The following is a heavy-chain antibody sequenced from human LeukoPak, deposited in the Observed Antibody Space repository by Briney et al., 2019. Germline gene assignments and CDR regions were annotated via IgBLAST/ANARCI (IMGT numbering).Heavy chain of an antibody. Sequence: GGSLRLSCAASGFTFSSYEMDWVRQPPGKGLEWVSYISGSGFTIYYADSVKGRFTIPRDNAKNSLYLEMSSLRAEDTAVYYCARGNYYGSGSHDYWGQGTLVTVSS. CDR1: GFTFSSYE. J-gene: IGHJ4*02. CDR2: ISGSGFTI. D-gene: IGHD3-10*01. CDR3: ARGNYYGSGSHDY. V-gene: IGHV3-48*03.